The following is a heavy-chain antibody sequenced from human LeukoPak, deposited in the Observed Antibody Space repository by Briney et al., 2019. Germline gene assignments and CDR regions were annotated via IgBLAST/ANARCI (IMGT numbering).Heavy chain of an antibody. CDR2: INHSGST. CDR3: ARGSDDYSNYYDAFDI. CDR1: GGSYSGYY. V-gene: IGHV4-34*01. J-gene: IGHJ3*02. D-gene: IGHD4-11*01. Sequence: SETLSLTCAVYGGSYSGYYWSWIRQPPGKGLEWIGEINHSGSTNYNPSLKSRVTISVDASKNQFSLKLSSVTAADTAVYYCARGSDDYSNYYDAFDIWGQGTMVTVSS.